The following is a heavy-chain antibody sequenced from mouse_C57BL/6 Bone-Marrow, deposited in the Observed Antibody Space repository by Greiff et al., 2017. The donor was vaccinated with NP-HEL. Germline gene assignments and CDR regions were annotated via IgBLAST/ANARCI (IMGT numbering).Heavy chain of an antibody. J-gene: IGHJ2*01. CDR2: IYPGGGYT. D-gene: IGHD1-1*01. Sequence: VQLQQSGAELVRPGTSVKMSCKASGYTFTNYWIGWAKQRPGHGLEWIGDIYPGGGYTNYNEKFKGKATLTADKSSSTAYMQFSSLTSEDSASYYCARAVYFYFDYWGQGTTLTVSA. CDR3: ARAVYFYFDY. CDR1: GYTFTNYW. V-gene: IGHV1-63*01.